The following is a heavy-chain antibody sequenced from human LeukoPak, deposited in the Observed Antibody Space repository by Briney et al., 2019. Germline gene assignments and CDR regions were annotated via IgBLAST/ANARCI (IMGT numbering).Heavy chain of an antibody. J-gene: IGHJ6*03. CDR3: ARNSQQPHYYYYYMDV. V-gene: IGHV4-39*01. D-gene: IGHD6-13*01. Sequence: PSETLSLTCTVSGGSIRSSSYYWGWIRQPPGKGLEWIGSIYYSGSTYYNPSLKSRVTISVDTSKNQFSLKLSSVTAADTAVYYCARNSQQPHYYYYYMDVWGKGTTVTVSS. CDR2: IYYSGST. CDR1: GGSIRSSSYY.